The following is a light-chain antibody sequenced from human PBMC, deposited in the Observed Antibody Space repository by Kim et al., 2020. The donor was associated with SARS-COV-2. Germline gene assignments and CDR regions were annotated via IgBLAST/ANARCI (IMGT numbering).Light chain of an antibody. Sequence: GGTVTLTCAVSSGSVSTSYYPSWYQQTPGQAPRTLIYSTDTRSSGVPDRFSGSILGNKAALTITGAQADDEGDYYCVLYMTSGISVFGGGTQLTVL. V-gene: IGLV8-61*01. CDR1: SGSVSTSYY. CDR2: STD. CDR3: VLYMTSGISV. J-gene: IGLJ3*02.